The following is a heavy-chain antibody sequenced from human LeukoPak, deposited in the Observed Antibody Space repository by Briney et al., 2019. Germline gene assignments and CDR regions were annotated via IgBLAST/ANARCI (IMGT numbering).Heavy chain of an antibody. J-gene: IGHJ5*02. V-gene: IGHV4-4*07. CDR3: ARHVFSSWTDNWFDP. Sequence: SETLSLTCTVSGGSIDSHYWSWNRQSAGKGLEWIGRFFTGGSTYYNPSLESRVTMSVDTSKNQFSLKLRSVTAADTAVYYCARHVFSSWTDNWFDPWGQGTLVTVSS. CDR1: GGSIDSHY. D-gene: IGHD6-13*01. CDR2: FFTGGST.